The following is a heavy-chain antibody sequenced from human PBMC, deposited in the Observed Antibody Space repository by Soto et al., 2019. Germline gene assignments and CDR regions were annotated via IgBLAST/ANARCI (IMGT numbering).Heavy chain of an antibody. CDR2: VYHSGST. Sequence: QVQLQESGPGLVKQSQTLSLTCSVSGDSIRGGGHYWNWIRQFPGKGLEWSGYVYHSGSTHYNPSLRGRLTISRDTSTNQFSLRLISVTAADTALYYWARYTGLAPTVWGYWGHGTQVTVSS. CDR3: ARYTGLAPTVWGY. D-gene: IGHD7-27*01. J-gene: IGHJ4*03. CDR1: GDSIRGGGHY. V-gene: IGHV4-31*03.